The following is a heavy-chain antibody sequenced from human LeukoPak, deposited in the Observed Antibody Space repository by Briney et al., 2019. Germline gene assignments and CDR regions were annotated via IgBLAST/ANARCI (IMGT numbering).Heavy chain of an antibody. D-gene: IGHD3-3*01. Sequence: GGSLRLSCAAAGFTFRSYAMSWVRQAPGKGLEWVSGINWNGGSTGYADSVKGRFTISRDNAKNSLSLQMNSLRVEDTALYYCARGGISIFGVVIYMDVWGKGTTVTVSS. V-gene: IGHV3-20*04. CDR1: GFTFRSYA. CDR2: INWNGGST. CDR3: ARGGISIFGVVIYMDV. J-gene: IGHJ6*03.